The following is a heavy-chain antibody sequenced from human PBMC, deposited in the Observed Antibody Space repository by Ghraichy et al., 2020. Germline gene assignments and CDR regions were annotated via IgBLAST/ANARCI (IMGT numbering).Heavy chain of an antibody. CDR2: MNPNDGST. D-gene: IGHD5-12*01. CDR3: ARRWIGFDF. V-gene: IGHV1-8*01. CDR1: GYTFITYD. J-gene: IGHJ3*01. Sequence: ASVKVSCKASGYTFITYDINWERQATGQGLEWLGSMNPNDGSTAFAQKFQGRLTMTRDTSITTAYLEIRSLRSEDTAVYYCARRWIGFDFWGQGTTVTVSS.